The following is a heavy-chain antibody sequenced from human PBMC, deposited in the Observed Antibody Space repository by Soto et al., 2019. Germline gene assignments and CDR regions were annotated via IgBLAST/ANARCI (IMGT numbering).Heavy chain of an antibody. CDR2: ISGGSGNI. CDR3: ASAPAYFGSELDS. V-gene: IGHV3-23*01. Sequence: EVQLLESGGGLVQPGGSLRLSCAASGFTFRSYAMSWVRQAPGKGLEWVSAISGGSGNINYADSVKGRFTISRDNSRNTLYLQMNSLRAGETAVYYCASAPAYFGSELDSWGQGALVTVSS. D-gene: IGHD3-10*01. CDR1: GFTFRSYA. J-gene: IGHJ4*02.